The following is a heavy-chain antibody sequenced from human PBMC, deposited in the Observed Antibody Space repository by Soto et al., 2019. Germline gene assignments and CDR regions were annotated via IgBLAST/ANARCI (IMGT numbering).Heavy chain of an antibody. D-gene: IGHD4-17*01. V-gene: IGHV1-46*01. CDR1: GFTFTKYY. CDR2: INPSGRTT. Sequence: QVQLVQSGAEVKKPGASVKVACKTSGFTFTKYYMHWVRQAPGQGLDWVGVINPSGRTTSYVQKFLGRVTMTRDASTATVYMELNSLRSEDTAVYYCARDLDVTTVTTSFDSWGQGTLVTVSS. CDR3: ARDLDVTTVTTSFDS. J-gene: IGHJ5*01.